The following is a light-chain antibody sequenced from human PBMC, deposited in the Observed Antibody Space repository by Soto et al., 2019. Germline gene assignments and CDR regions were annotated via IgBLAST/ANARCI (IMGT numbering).Light chain of an antibody. CDR3: QTRSSLPLT. CDR1: QDITTY. J-gene: IGKJ4*01. CDR2: DTF. V-gene: IGKV3-11*01. Sequence: IVLTQSPASLSFSPGERATLSCWASQDITTYLAWYQQKPGQAPRLFIYDTFNRVSGVPDRFSGSGSGTAFALTMSNVAANDSAIYYCQTRSSLPLTFGGGTKVDIK.